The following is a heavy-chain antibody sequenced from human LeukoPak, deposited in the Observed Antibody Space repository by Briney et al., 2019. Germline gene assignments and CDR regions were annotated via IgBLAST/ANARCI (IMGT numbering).Heavy chain of an antibody. D-gene: IGHD3-22*01. V-gene: IGHV3-53*01. J-gene: IGHJ4*02. CDR1: GFTVSSNY. CDR2: IYSGGST. Sequence: PGGSLRLSCAASGFTVSSNYMSWVRQAPGKGLEWVSVIYSGGSTYYADSVKGRFTIARDNSKNTLYLQMNSLRAEDTAVYYCARVATITMIVVWGQGTLVTVSS. CDR3: ARVATITMIVV.